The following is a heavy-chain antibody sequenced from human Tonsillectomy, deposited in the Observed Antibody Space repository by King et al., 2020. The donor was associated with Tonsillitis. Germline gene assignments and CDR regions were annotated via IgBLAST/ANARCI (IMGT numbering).Heavy chain of an antibody. CDR3: ARALKSLVIYYDYYGMDV. D-gene: IGHD4-23*01. J-gene: IGHJ6*02. CDR2: ISAHNGYT. Sequence: VQLVQSGAEVKKPGASVKVSCKASGYTFSSYGISWVRQAPGQRLEWMGWISAHNGYTNYAQKFQDRVTMTTDTSTSTAYMELRSLRSDDTAVYYCARALKSLVIYYDYYGMDVWGQGTTVTVSS. V-gene: IGHV1-18*01. CDR1: GYTFSSYG.